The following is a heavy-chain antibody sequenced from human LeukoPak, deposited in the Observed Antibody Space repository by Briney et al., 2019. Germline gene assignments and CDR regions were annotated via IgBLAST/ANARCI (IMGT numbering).Heavy chain of an antibody. D-gene: IGHD4-17*01. CDR3: ARDYGDYGGVDY. V-gene: IGHV1-46*01. CDR1: GYTFTSYY. Sequence: ASAKVSCKASGYTFTSYYMHWVRQAPGQGPEWMGIINPSGGSTSYAQKFQGRVTMTRDMSTSTVYMELSSLRSEDTAVYYCARDYGDYGGVDYWGQGTLVTVSS. J-gene: IGHJ4*02. CDR2: INPSGGST.